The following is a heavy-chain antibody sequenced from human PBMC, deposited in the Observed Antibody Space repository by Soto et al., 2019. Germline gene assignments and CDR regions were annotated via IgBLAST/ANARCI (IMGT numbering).Heavy chain of an antibody. CDR3: AKAPSTVVAPGDVFDI. D-gene: IGHD2-15*01. CDR1: GFTFSSYA. V-gene: IGHV3-23*01. CDR2: ISGSGGST. J-gene: IGHJ3*02. Sequence: EVQLLESGGGLVQPGGSLRLSCAASGFTFSSYAMSWVRQAPGKGLEWVSAISGSGGSTYYADSVKGRFTISRDNSKNTLYLHMNSLRAEDTAVYYWAKAPSTVVAPGDVFDIWGQGTMVTVSS.